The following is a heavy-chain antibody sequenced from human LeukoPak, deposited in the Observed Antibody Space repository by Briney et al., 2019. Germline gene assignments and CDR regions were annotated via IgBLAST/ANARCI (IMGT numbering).Heavy chain of an antibody. Sequence: GGSLRLSCAASGFTFSSYAMHWVRQAPGKGLEWVAVISYDGSNKYYADSVKGRFTISRENSENTLYLQMNSLRAEDTAVYYCASGPAVVVTAMGYWGQGTLVTVSS. V-gene: IGHV3-30-3*01. CDR3: ASGPAVVVTAMGY. CDR1: GFTFSSYA. J-gene: IGHJ4*02. CDR2: ISYDGSNK. D-gene: IGHD2-21*02.